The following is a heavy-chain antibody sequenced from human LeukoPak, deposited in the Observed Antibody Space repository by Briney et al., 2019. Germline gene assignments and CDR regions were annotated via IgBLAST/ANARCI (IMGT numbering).Heavy chain of an antibody. Sequence: ASVKVSYKASGYTFTSYGISWVRQAPGQGLEWMGWISAYNGNTNYAQKLQGRVTMTTDTSTSTAYMELRSLRSDDTAVYYCARDKDIVVVPAAALDYWGQGTLVTVSS. CDR3: ARDKDIVVVPAAALDY. D-gene: IGHD2-2*01. CDR1: GYTFTSYG. J-gene: IGHJ4*02. V-gene: IGHV1-18*01. CDR2: ISAYNGNT.